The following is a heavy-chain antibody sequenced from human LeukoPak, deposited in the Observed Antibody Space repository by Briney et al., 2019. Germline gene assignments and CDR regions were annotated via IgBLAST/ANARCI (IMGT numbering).Heavy chain of an antibody. CDR3: AREWVYYYDSSGYYGPHAFDI. CDR1: GGSISSYY. V-gene: IGHV4-4*07. Sequence: SETLSLTCTVSGGSISSYYWSWIRQPAGKGLEWIGRIYTSGSTNYNPSLKSRVTMSVDTSKNQFSLKLSSVTAADTAVYYCAREWVYYYDSSGYYGPHAFDIWGQGTMATVSS. J-gene: IGHJ3*02. CDR2: IYTSGST. D-gene: IGHD3-22*01.